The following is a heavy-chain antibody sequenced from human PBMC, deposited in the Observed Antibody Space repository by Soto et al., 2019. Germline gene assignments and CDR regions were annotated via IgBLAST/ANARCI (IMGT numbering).Heavy chain of an antibody. CDR3: ARDRLGVSVTGGGFDS. D-gene: IGHD2-8*01. V-gene: IGHV1-18*01. CDR1: GYTFSNFG. Sequence: ASVKVSCKASGYTFSNFGLSLVRQAPGQGLELMGWISPYNGNTNYAQKLQGRLTMTTDTSTSTAYMELRSLRSDDTAVYYCARDRLGVSVTGGGFDSWGQGTLVTVSS. CDR2: ISPYNGNT. J-gene: IGHJ4*02.